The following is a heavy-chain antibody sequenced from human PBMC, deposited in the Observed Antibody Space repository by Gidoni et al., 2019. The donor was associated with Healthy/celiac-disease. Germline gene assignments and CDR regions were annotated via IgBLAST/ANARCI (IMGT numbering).Heavy chain of an antibody. Sequence: VSYISSSSSYTNYADSVKGRFTISRDNAKNSLYLQMNSLRAEDTAVYYCARAVGDSSGYFFFDYWGQGTLVTVSS. CDR3: ARAVGDSSGYFFFDY. CDR2: ISSSSSYT. V-gene: IGHV3-11*05. J-gene: IGHJ4*02. D-gene: IGHD3-22*01.